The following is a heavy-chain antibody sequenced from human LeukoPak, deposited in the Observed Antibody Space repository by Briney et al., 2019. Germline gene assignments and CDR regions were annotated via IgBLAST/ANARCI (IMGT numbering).Heavy chain of an antibody. D-gene: IGHD7-27*01. Sequence: GGSLRLSCAGYGSTFSSFWMNWVRQAPGKGLEWVANINQDGSEIYYADSVKGRFTLSRDNAVNSVYLQMSDLRAEETAVYYCATLNWGNLDYWGLGTLVTVSS. V-gene: IGHV3-7*01. CDR2: INQDGSEI. J-gene: IGHJ4*02. CDR1: GSTFSSFW. CDR3: ATLNWGNLDY.